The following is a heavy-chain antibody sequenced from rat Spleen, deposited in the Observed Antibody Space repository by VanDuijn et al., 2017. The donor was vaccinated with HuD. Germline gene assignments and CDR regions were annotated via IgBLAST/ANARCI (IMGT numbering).Heavy chain of an antibody. Sequence: EVQLVESDGGLVQPGRSLKLSCAASGFTFSNFDMAWVRQAPTKGLEWVASINTDGGSTYYPDSVKGRFTISRDNAENTVYLQMNSLKSEDTATYYCARHGGDQWYFDFWGPGTMVTVSS. CDR2: INTDGGST. CDR1: GFTFSNFD. D-gene: IGHD1-1*01. CDR3: ARHGGDQWYFDF. J-gene: IGHJ1*01. V-gene: IGHV5S13*01.